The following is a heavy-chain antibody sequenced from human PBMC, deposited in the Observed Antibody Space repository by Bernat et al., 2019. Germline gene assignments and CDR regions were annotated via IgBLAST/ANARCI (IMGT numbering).Heavy chain of an antibody. CDR1: GFTFSSYS. J-gene: IGHJ6*02. V-gene: IGHV3-48*02. CDR3: ASLWYGDLRDSYYYYGMDV. D-gene: IGHD4-17*01. CDR2: ISSSSSTI. Sequence: EVQLVESGGGLVQPGGSLRLSCAASGFTFSSYSMNWVRQAPGKWLEWVSYISSSSSTIYYADSVKGRFTISRDNAKNSLYLQMNSLRDEDTAVYYCASLWYGDLRDSYYYYGMDVWGQGTTVTVSS.